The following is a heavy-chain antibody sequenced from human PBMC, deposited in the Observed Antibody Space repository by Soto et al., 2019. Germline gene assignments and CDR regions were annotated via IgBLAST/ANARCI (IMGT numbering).Heavy chain of an antibody. CDR3: ARDYTYYDFWSGPHFDY. CDR2: IKQDGSEK. Sequence: PGGSLRLSCAASGFTFSSYWMSWVRQAPGKGLEWVANIKQDGSEKYYVDSVKGRFTISRDNAKNSLYLQMNSLRAEDTAVYYCARDYTYYDFWSGPHFDYWGQGTLVTVSS. D-gene: IGHD3-3*01. J-gene: IGHJ4*02. V-gene: IGHV3-7*01. CDR1: GFTFSSYW.